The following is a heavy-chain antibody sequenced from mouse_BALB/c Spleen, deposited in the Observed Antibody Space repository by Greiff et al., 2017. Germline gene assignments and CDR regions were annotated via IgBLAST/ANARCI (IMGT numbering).Heavy chain of an antibody. CDR1: GFTFSSFG. V-gene: IGHV5-17*02. Sequence: EVQVVESGGGLVQPGGSRTLSCAASGFTFSSFGMHWVRQAPEKGLEWVAYISSGSSTIYYADTVKGRFTISRDNPKNTLFLQMTSLRSEDTAMYYCARRGTYYDYDGYAMDYWGQGTSVTVSS. CDR3: ARRGTYYDYDGYAMDY. J-gene: IGHJ4*01. D-gene: IGHD2-4*01. CDR2: ISSGSSTI.